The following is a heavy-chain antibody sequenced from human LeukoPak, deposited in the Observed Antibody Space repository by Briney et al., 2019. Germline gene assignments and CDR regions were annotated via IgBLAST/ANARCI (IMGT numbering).Heavy chain of an antibody. Sequence: PGGSLRLSCAASGFTFSSYAMHWVRQAPGKGLEWVAVISYDGSNKYYADSVKGRFTVSRDNSKNTLYLQMNSLRAEDTAVYYCARDYPYYCDSSGYYSFDYWGQGTLVTVSS. D-gene: IGHD3-22*01. V-gene: IGHV3-30*14. CDR1: GFTFSSYA. CDR2: ISYDGSNK. CDR3: ARDYPYYCDSSGYYSFDY. J-gene: IGHJ4*02.